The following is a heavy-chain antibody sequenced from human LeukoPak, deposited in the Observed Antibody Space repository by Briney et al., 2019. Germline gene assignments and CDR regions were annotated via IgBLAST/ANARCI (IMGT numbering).Heavy chain of an antibody. CDR2: IIGSGVGT. V-gene: IGHV3-23*01. D-gene: IGHD3-3*01. CDR3: ANSYDVWGGYSPSYYYYMDV. CDR1: GFTFSSYA. J-gene: IGHJ6*03. Sequence: PGGSLRLSCAAFGFTFSSYAMSWVRQAPGKGLEWVSSIIGSGVGTFYSDSVKGRFTISRDNSKNTLYLQMNSLRAEDTAVYYCANSYDVWGGYSPSYYYYMDVWGKGTTVTVSS.